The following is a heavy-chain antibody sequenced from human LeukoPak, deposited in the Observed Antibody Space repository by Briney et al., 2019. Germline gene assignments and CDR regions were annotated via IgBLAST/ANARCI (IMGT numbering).Heavy chain of an antibody. V-gene: IGHV1-18*01. Sequence: ASVKVSCKASGYTFTSYGISWVRQAPGQGLEWMGWISAYNGNTNYAQKLQGRVTMTTDTSTSTAYMELRSLRSDDTAVYYCARAGLSRYFDWSSPSGFYYGMDVWGQGTTVIVSS. J-gene: IGHJ6*02. D-gene: IGHD3-9*01. CDR2: ISAYNGNT. CDR1: GYTFTSYG. CDR3: ARAGLSRYFDWSSPSGFYYGMDV.